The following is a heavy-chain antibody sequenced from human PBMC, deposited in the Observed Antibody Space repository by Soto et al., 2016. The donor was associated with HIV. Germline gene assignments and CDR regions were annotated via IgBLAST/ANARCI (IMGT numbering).Heavy chain of an antibody. V-gene: IGHV1-69*04. CDR2: IIPILTAV. Sequence: QVRLDQSGPEVAWPGSSKTISCKASGGSFNNFGISWVRQAPGHGPEWVGRIIPILTAVKVASKFVGRVSITADTATTTAYLRLSSVTSEDTAVYYCSSVPLDYEVLTNLFDEGEYKSFMDIWGKGTTVIVSS. D-gene: IGHD3-9*01. CDR3: SSVPLDYEVLTNLFDEGEYKSFMDI. J-gene: IGHJ6*04. CDR1: GGSFNNFG.